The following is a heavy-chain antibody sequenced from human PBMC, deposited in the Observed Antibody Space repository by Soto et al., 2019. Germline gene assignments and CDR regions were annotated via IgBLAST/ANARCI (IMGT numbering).Heavy chain of an antibody. J-gene: IGHJ4*02. CDR2: INAGNAKT. CDR3: ARDGAVAGNTNFDY. V-gene: IGHV1-3*01. Sequence: QVQLVQSGAEVKKPGASVKVSCKASGYTFTNYAIHWVRQGPGQRLEGVGWINAGNAKTKYSQKFQGRVTISRDTSASTAYMELSSLRSEDTAVYYCARDGAVAGNTNFDYWGQGTLVTVSS. CDR1: GYTFTNYA. D-gene: IGHD6-19*01.